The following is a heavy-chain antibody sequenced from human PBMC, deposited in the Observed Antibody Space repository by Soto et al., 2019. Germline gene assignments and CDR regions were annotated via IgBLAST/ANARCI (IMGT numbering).Heavy chain of an antibody. J-gene: IGHJ5*02. CDR3: ARQPSGSGTYYTTAWFDP. CDR2: IYYSGST. V-gene: IGHV4-59*08. D-gene: IGHD3-10*01. CDR1: GGSISSYY. Sequence: PWETLSLTCAVYGGSISSYYWNWIRQSPGKGLEWIGYIYYSGSTNYNPSLKSRVTISVDTSKNQFSLKLSSVTAADTAVYYCARQPSGSGTYYTTAWFDPWGQGTLVTVSS.